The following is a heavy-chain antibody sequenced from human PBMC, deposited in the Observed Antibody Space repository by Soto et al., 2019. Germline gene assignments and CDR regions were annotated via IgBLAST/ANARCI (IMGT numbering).Heavy chain of an antibody. CDR1: GGSISNSNW. Sequence: KTSETLSLTCGVFGGSISNSNWWTWVRQPPGKGLEWIGEIYHTGSTNYNSSLMSRVTISLDKPNNQFSLKLGSVTAADTAVYYCAHRPIVGAAIWGQGTLVTVSS. CDR2: IYHTGST. J-gene: IGHJ4*02. V-gene: IGHV4-4*02. D-gene: IGHD1-26*01. CDR3: AHRPIVGAAI.